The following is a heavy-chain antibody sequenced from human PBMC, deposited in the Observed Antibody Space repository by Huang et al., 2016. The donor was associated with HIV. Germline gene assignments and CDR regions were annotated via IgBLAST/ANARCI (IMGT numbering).Heavy chain of an antibody. CDR1: GGAITSHY. Sequence: QVQLQESGPGLVKPSETLSLICSVSGGAITSHYWSWIRQSPGKGLEWIGYIHERERAKYNPSLKSRVTMSVDPSKNQFSRRLTSLTAADTAVYFWARDAAYVRGPARPPRDSSDAWGRGTVVTVSS. V-gene: IGHV4-59*11. CDR2: IHERERA. D-gene: IGHD3-10*02. J-gene: IGHJ3*01. CDR3: ARDAAYVRGPARPPRDSSDA.